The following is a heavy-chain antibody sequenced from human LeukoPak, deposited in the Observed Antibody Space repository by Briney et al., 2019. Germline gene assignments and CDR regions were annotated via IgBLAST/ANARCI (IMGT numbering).Heavy chain of an antibody. CDR3: ARGWGSSTSCIRFDP. Sequence: ASVKVSGKASGYTFTSYGISWVRQAPGQGLEWMGWISAYNGNTNYAQKLQGRVTMTTDTSTSTAYMELRSLRSDDTAVYYCARGWGSSTSCIRFDPWGQGTLVTVSS. D-gene: IGHD2-2*01. V-gene: IGHV1-18*01. J-gene: IGHJ5*02. CDR2: ISAYNGNT. CDR1: GYTFTSYG.